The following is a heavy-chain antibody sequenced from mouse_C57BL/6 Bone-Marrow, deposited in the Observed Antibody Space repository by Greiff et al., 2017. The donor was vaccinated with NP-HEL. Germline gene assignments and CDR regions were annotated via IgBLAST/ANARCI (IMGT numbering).Heavy chain of an antibody. CDR3: ARDYGSRFAY. CDR1: GFTFSSYG. CDR2: ISSGGSYT. D-gene: IGHD1-1*01. V-gene: IGHV5-6*01. Sequence: EVNVVESGGDLVKPGGSLKLSCAASGFTFSSYGMSWVRQTPDKRLEWVATISSGGSYTYYPDSVKGRFTISRDNAKNTLYLQMSSLKSEDTAMYYCARDYGSRFAYWGQGTLVTVSA. J-gene: IGHJ3*01.